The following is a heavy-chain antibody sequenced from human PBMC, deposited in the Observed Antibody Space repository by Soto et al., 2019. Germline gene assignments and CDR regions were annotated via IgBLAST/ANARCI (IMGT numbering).Heavy chain of an antibody. CDR3: ARGLRDGYNWCFDL. J-gene: IGHJ2*01. CDR1: GFTFSSYA. D-gene: IGHD5-12*01. CDR2: INENGGSR. Sequence: PGGSLRLSCAASGFTFSSYAMSWVRQAPGKGLEWVSNINENGGSRYYVDSVKGRFTISKDSAKNSLSLQMNSLRAEDTAVYYCARGLRDGYNWCFDLWGRGTLVTVSS. V-gene: IGHV3-7*05.